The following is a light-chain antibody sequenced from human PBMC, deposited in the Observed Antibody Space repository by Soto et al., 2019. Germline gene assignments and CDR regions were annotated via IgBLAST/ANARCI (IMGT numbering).Light chain of an antibody. V-gene: IGKV3-20*01. CDR3: QQYGSSQLN. CDR2: GAS. CDR1: QSVSSTY. J-gene: IGKJ4*01. Sequence: IVLTQSPGTLSLSPGERATLSCRASQSVSSTYLAWYQQKPGQAPRLLIYGASSRATAIPDRFSVSGSGTDFTLTINRLEPEDFEVYFCQQYGSSQLNFGGGTKVDI.